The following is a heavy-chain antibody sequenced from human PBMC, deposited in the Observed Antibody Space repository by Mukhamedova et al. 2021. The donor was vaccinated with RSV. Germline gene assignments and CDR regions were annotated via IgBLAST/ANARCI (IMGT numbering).Heavy chain of an antibody. J-gene: IGHJ4*02. V-gene: IGHV3-49*02. CDR2: IRSKPYGGTA. Sequence: SWVRQAPGKGLEWVAFIRSKPYGGTAEYAASVKGRFTISRDYSKSIAYLQMNSLKSEDTAVYYCSSQHSMMEPSFEYWGQGTLV. D-gene: IGHD3-22*01. CDR3: SSQHSMMEPSFEY.